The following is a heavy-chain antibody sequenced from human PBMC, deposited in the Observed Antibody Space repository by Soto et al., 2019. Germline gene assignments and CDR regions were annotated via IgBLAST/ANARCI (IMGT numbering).Heavy chain of an antibody. CDR2: IKEDGSQQ. CDR1: GFTLGNYW. D-gene: IGHD1-7*01. J-gene: IGHJ4*02. Sequence: GSLRLSCLASGFTLGNYWMSWVRQAPGKGLEWVANIKEDGSQQYYADSVRGRFTISRDNSKNTIFLHMDSLRAEDTAVYYCAKDRNYPRDQFHYWGQGTLVTVSS. CDR3: AKDRNYPRDQFHY. V-gene: IGHV3-7*03.